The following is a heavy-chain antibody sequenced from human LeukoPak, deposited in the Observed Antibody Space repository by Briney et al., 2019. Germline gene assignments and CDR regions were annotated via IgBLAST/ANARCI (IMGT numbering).Heavy chain of an antibody. V-gene: IGHV4-34*01. J-gene: IGHJ4*02. CDR1: GGSFSGYY. CDR2: INHSGST. CDR3: ARVSSRRLPPSYSYDRRNYFDY. Sequence: SETLSLTCAVYGGSFSGYYWSWIRQPPGKGLEWIGEINHSGSTNYNPSLKSRVTISVDTSKNQFPLKLSSVTAADTAVYYCARVSSRRLPPSYSYDRRNYFDYWGQGTLVTVSS. D-gene: IGHD3-22*01.